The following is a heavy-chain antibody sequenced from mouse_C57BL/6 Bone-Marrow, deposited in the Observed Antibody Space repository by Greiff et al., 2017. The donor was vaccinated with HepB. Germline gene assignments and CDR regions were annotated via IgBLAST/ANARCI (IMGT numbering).Heavy chain of an antibody. Sequence: VQLQQPGAELVKPGASVKLSCKASGYTFTSYWMHWVKQRPGQGLEWIGMIHPNSGRTNYNEKFKSKATLTVDKSSSTAYMQLSSLTSEDSAVYYCASTDYDYDDYAMDYWGQGTSVTVSS. CDR1: GYTFTSYW. J-gene: IGHJ4*01. CDR2: IHPNSGRT. D-gene: IGHD2-4*01. CDR3: ASTDYDYDDYAMDY. V-gene: IGHV1-64*01.